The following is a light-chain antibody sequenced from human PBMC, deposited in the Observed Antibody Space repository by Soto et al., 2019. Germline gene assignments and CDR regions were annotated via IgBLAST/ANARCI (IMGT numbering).Light chain of an antibody. V-gene: IGKV3-15*01. J-gene: IGKJ2*01. Sequence: EIVMTQSPATLSVSPGERATLSCRASQSVNSNLAWYQQKPGQAPSLLIYGASTRATGVPARFSGSGSGTEFTLTISSLQSEDFAVYYCQQYNNGPPYTFGQGTKLEIK. CDR3: QQYNNGPPYT. CDR1: QSVNSN. CDR2: GAS.